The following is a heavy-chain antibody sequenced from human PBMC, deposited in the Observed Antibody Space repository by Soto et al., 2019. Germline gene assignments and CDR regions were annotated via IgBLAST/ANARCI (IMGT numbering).Heavy chain of an antibody. V-gene: IGHV4-31*03. CDR1: GGSISSGGYY. CDR2: IYYSGST. J-gene: IGHJ4*02. D-gene: IGHD3-22*01. Sequence: LSLTCTVSGGSISSGGYYWSWIRQHPGKGLEWIGYIYYSGSTYYNPSLKSRVTISVDTSKNQFSLKLSSVTAADTAVYYCARDESDEYSSRGYYFSYLGRGTRVIVAS. CDR3: ARDESDEYSSRGYYFSY.